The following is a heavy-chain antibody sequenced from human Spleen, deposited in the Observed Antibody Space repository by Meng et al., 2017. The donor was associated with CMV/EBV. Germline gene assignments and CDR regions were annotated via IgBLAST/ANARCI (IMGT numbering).Heavy chain of an antibody. CDR2: ISTYNGNT. CDR3: ARAGDLASGYSSSWYSFDY. V-gene: IGHV1-18*01. Sequence: ASVKVSCKASGYTYTSYGISWVRQAPGQGLEWMGWISTYNGNTNYAQKFQGRVTMTTDTSTSTAYMELRSLRSEDTAVYYCARAGDLASGYSSSWYSFDYWGQGTLVTVSS. CDR1: GYTYTSYG. J-gene: IGHJ4*02. D-gene: IGHD6-13*01.